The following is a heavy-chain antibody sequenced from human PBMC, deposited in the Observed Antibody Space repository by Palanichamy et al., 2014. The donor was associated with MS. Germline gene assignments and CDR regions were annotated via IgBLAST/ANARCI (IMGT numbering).Heavy chain of an antibody. J-gene: IGHJ3*02. CDR1: GFTFDAYA. CDR2: ISWNSDTT. V-gene: IGHV3-9*01. CDR3: AKAALRTGTTGDDAFDI. D-gene: IGHD1-1*01. Sequence: EVQLVESGGGLVQPGRSLRLSCAASGFTFDAYAMHWVRQAPGKGLEWVSGISWNSDTTGYADSVKGRFTISRDNAKNSLYVQMSSLRGEDTASYYCAKAALRTGTTGDDAFDIWGQGTMVTVSS.